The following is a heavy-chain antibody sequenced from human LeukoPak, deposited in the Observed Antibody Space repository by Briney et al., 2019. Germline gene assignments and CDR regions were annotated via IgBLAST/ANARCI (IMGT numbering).Heavy chain of an antibody. CDR1: GFTFSTFW. CDR2: INSDGSIT. CDR3: ARAKSPHDAFDI. V-gene: IGHV3-74*03. Sequence: GGSLRLSCAASGFTFSTFWMHWVRQAPGKGLVWVSGINSDGSITTYADSVRGRFTISRDNAENTLYLQMNSLRAEDTAVYYCARAKSPHDAFDIWGQGTMVTVSS. J-gene: IGHJ3*02.